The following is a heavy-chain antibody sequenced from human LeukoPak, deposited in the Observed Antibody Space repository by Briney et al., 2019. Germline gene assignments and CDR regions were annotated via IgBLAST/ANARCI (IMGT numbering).Heavy chain of an antibody. D-gene: IGHD3-22*01. J-gene: IGHJ4*02. V-gene: IGHV4-39*01. Sequence: SETLSLTCTVSGGSISSSSYYWGWIRQPPGKGLEWIGSIYYSGSTYYNPSLKSRVTISVDTSKNQFSLKLSSVTAADTAVYYCARAAYYYDSSGTFDYWGQGTLVTVSS. CDR3: ARAAYYYDSSGTFDY. CDR1: GGSISSSSYY. CDR2: IYYSGST.